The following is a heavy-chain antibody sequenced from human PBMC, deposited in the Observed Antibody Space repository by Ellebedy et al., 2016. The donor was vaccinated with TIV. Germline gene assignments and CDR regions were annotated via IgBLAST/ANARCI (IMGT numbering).Heavy chain of an antibody. CDR3: ATRHYGGFDI. J-gene: IGHJ3*02. D-gene: IGHD4-23*01. Sequence: GESLKISXAASGFTFSSNSMSWVRQAPGKGLEWVSLIDSGGNTYYADSVKGRCTISRDKSKNTVSLHLNSLRAEDTAVYYCATRHYGGFDIWGQGTKVTVSS. CDR1: GFTFSSNS. CDR2: IDSGGNT. V-gene: IGHV3-53*01.